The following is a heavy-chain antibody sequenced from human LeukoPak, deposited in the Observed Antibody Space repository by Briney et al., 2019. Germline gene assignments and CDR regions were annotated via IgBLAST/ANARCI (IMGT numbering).Heavy chain of an antibody. V-gene: IGHV4-61*02. CDR2: VYTSGST. D-gene: IGHD2-2*01. CDR1: GGSISSGSYY. CDR3: ARESDIVVVPAANYFDY. Sequence: SQTLSLTCTVSGGSISSGSYYWSWIRQPAGKGLEWIGRVYTSGSTNYNPSLKSRVTISVDTSKNQFSLKLSSVTAADTAVYYCARESDIVVVPAANYFDYWGQGTLVTVSS. J-gene: IGHJ4*02.